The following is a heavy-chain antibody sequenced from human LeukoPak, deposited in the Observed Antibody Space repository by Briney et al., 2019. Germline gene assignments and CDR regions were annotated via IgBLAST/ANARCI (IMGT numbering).Heavy chain of an antibody. CDR2: IYHSGST. V-gene: IGHV4-39*07. CDR1: GGSISSSSYY. J-gene: IGHJ4*02. Sequence: SETLSLTCTVSGGSISSSSYYWGWIRQPPGKGLEWIGSIYHSGSTHYSSSLKSRVATSVDTSKNQLSLRMSSVTAADTAVYYCARGVGLTQGGTFDYWGQGTLVTVSS. D-gene: IGHD1-26*01. CDR3: ARGVGLTQGGTFDY.